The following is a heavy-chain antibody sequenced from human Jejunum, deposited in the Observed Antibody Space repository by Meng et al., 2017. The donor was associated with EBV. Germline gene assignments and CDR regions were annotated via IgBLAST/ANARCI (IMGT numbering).Heavy chain of an antibody. V-gene: IGHV3-74*01. CDR2: INNDGSDT. CDR3: ARDKPHNWFDP. Sequence: AHMVESGGGLVQPGGSLRLSCPASGFMFSNYWMHWVRQVPGKGLVWVSRINNDGSDTIYADSVKGRFTTSRDNAKNTLYLQMNSLRIEDTAVYFCARDKPHNWFDPWGQGTLVTVSS. CDR1: GFMFSNYW. J-gene: IGHJ5*02.